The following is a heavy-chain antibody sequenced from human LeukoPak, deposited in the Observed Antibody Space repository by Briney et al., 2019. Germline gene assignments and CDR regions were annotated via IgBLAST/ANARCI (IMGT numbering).Heavy chain of an antibody. Sequence: PGGSLRLSCAASGFTFSDYYMSWIRQAPGKALEWVANIKQDGTEKYYLSSVEGRFSISRDNSKNSLYLQMNSLRAEDTAVYYCAREKGRIAVANWFDPWGQGTLVTVSS. CDR2: IKQDGTEK. CDR1: GFTFSDYY. V-gene: IGHV3-7*01. J-gene: IGHJ5*02. D-gene: IGHD6-19*01. CDR3: AREKGRIAVANWFDP.